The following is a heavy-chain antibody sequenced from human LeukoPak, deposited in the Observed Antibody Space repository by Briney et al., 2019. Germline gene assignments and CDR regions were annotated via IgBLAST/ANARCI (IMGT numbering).Heavy chain of an antibody. CDR3: ARGHYYDSSGPAGH. Sequence: SETLSLTCTVSGYSISSGYYWGWIRQPPGKGLEWIGSIYHSGSTYYNPSLKSRVTISVDTSKNQFSLKLSSVTAADTAVYYCARGHYYDSSGPAGHWGQGTLVTVSS. CDR1: GYSISSGYY. CDR2: IYHSGST. V-gene: IGHV4-38-2*02. J-gene: IGHJ4*02. D-gene: IGHD3-22*01.